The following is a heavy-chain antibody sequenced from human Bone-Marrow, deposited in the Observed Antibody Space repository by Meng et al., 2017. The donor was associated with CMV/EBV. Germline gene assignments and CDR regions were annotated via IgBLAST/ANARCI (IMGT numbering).Heavy chain of an antibody. CDR1: GYTFTSYG. J-gene: IGHJ5*02. D-gene: IGHD3-3*01. V-gene: IGHV1-18*01. CDR2: SSAYNGNT. Sequence: ASVKVSCKASGYTFTSYGISWVRQAPGQGLEWMGWSSAYNGNTNYAQKLQGRVTMTTDTSTSKAYMELRSLRSDDTAVYYCARDQDGTIFGVVLSFDPWGQGTLVTVSS. CDR3: ARDQDGTIFGVVLSFDP.